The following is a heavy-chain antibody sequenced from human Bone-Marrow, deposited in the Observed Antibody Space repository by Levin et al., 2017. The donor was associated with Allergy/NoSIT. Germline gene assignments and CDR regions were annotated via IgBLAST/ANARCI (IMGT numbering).Heavy chain of an antibody. CDR1: GFIFSNYA. CDR3: AKGTKAQENYFYSVIDV. J-gene: IGHJ6*02. D-gene: IGHD2-8*01. V-gene: IGHV3-23*02. CDR2: ISDSGGSK. Sequence: QSGGSLRLSCAASGFIFSNYAMSWVRQAPGKGLEWVSVISDSGGSKHYGDAVKGRFIISRDNSQNTVYLQINSLRAEDTAVNYCAKGTKAQENYFYSVIDVWGQGTTVTVSS.